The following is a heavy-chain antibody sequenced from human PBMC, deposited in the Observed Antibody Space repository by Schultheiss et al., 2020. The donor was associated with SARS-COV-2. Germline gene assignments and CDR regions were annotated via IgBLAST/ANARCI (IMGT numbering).Heavy chain of an antibody. Sequence: ASVKVSCKASGYTFTSYGISWVRQAPGQGLEWMGWISAYNGNTNYAQKLQGRVTMTTDTSTSTAYMELRSLRSDDTAVYYCARDFVLLWFGVESYYGMDVWGQGTTVTVSS. V-gene: IGHV1-18*01. CDR1: GYTFTSYG. J-gene: IGHJ6*02. CDR2: ISAYNGNT. CDR3: ARDFVLLWFGVESYYGMDV. D-gene: IGHD3-10*01.